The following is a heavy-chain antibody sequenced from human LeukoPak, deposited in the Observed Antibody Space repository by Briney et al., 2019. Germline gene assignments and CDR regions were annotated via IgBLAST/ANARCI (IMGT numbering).Heavy chain of an antibody. V-gene: IGHV4-59*01. CDR3: ARDRYSGSPPTFDI. CDR1: GGSISSYY. Sequence: SETLSLTCTVSGGSISSYYWSWIRQPPGKGLEWIGYIYYSGSTNYNPSLKSRVTISVDTSKNQFSLKLSSVTAADTAVYYCARDRYSGSPPTFDIWGQGTMVTVSS. D-gene: IGHD1-26*01. CDR2: IYYSGST. J-gene: IGHJ3*02.